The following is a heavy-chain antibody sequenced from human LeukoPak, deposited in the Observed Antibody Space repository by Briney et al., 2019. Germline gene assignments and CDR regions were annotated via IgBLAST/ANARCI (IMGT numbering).Heavy chain of an antibody. V-gene: IGHV4-59*08. Sequence: SETLSLTCTISGDSISNYYWSWIRQPPGRGLEWIGYIYYSGGTDYNPSLKSRVSISVDTSKNQFSLKLSSVTAADTAVYYCARGASMVRGVISFPYFDYWGQGTLVTVSS. D-gene: IGHD3-10*01. J-gene: IGHJ4*02. CDR1: GDSISNYY. CDR3: ARGASMVRGVISFPYFDY. CDR2: IYYSGGT.